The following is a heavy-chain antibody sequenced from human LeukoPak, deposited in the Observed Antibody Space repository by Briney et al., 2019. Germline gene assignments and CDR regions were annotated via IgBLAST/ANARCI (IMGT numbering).Heavy chain of an antibody. CDR3: ARVPGDYGLDY. Sequence: SETLSLTCTVSGGSISSYYWSWVRQPPGKGLEWIGYIYYSGSTNYNPSLKSRVTISVDTSKNQFSLKLSSVTAADTAVYYCARVPGDYGLDYWGQGTLVTVSS. CDR1: GGSISSYY. V-gene: IGHV4-59*01. CDR2: IYYSGST. J-gene: IGHJ4*02. D-gene: IGHD4-17*01.